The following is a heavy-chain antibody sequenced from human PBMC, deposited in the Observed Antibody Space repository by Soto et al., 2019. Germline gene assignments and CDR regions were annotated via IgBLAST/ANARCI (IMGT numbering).Heavy chain of an antibody. J-gene: IGHJ5*02. D-gene: IGHD3-16*01. CDR1: GGSISSGGYY. CDR2: IYYSGST. Sequence: QVQLQESGPGLVKPSQTLSLTCTVSGGSISSGGYYWSWIRQHPGQGLEWIGYIYYSGSTYYNPSLKSRVTISVDTSKNQFSLKLSSVTAADTAVYYCARDGYLPGEGGGVWFDPWGQGTLVTVSS. V-gene: IGHV4-31*03. CDR3: ARDGYLPGEGGGVWFDP.